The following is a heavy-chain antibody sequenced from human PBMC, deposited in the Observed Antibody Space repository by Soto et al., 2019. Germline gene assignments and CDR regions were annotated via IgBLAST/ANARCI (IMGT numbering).Heavy chain of an antibody. CDR2: IDPSDSRT. CDR1: GYMFPIYH. J-gene: IGHJ4*02. V-gene: IGHV5-10-1*01. Sequence: GESLKISCEASGYMFPIYHISWVRQMPGKGLEWVGKIDPSDSRTMYRPSSRARITISVDKSINTAYLEWGRLKASDTAMYYCARHGSNGDFDFWGQGTQVTVSS. CDR3: ARHGSNGDFDF. D-gene: IGHD2-8*01.